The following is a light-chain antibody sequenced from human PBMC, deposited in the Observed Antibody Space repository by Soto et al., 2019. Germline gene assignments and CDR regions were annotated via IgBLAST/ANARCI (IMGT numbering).Light chain of an antibody. CDR3: QQSYSTPNT. V-gene: IGKV1-39*01. CDR1: QSISSY. Sequence: DIQMTQSPSSLSASVGDRVTITCRASQSISSYLNWYQQKPGKDPKLLIYAASSLQSGVPSRFSGSVSGTDFTLTISSLQPEDFATYYCQQSYSTPNTFGGGTKVEIK. CDR2: AAS. J-gene: IGKJ4*02.